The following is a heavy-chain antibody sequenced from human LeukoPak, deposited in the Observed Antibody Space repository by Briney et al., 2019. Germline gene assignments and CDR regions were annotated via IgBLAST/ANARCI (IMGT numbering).Heavy chain of an antibody. Sequence: GGSLRLSCAASGFTFSSYGMHWVRQAPGKGLEWVAVIWYDGSNKYYADSVKGRFTISRDNSKNTLYLQMNSLRAEDTAVYYSATELKKIAAAGAAFDYWGQGTLVTVSS. CDR1: GFTFSSYG. D-gene: IGHD6-13*01. J-gene: IGHJ4*02. CDR2: IWYDGSNK. V-gene: IGHV3-33*01. CDR3: ATELKKIAAAGAAFDY.